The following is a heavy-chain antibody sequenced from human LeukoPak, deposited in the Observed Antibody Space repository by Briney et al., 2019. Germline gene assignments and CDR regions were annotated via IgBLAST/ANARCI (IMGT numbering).Heavy chain of an antibody. CDR3: AKEGIAAAVVLD. D-gene: IGHD6-13*01. Sequence: GGSLRLSCAASGFTFSSYSMDWVRQAPGKGLEWVSYISSSSSTIYYADSVKGRFTISRDNAKNSLYLQMNSLRAEDTAVYYYAKEGIAAAVVLDWGQGTLVTVSS. CDR2: ISSSSSTI. CDR1: GFTFSSYS. V-gene: IGHV3-48*04. J-gene: IGHJ4*02.